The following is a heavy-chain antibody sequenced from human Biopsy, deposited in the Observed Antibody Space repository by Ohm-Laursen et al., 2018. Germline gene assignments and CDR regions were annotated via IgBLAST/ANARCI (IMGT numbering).Heavy chain of an antibody. Sequence: SLRLSCAAPGFNFDGFAMHWVRQTPGKGLEWVSGISWNSGRIAYADSVKGRFTISRDNAKNSLYLQMNSLRAEDTALYYCAKGQAPDGYNYAFDIWGQGTMLTVSS. D-gene: IGHD5-24*01. CDR3: AKGQAPDGYNYAFDI. J-gene: IGHJ3*02. CDR1: GFNFDGFA. CDR2: ISWNSGRI. V-gene: IGHV3-9*01.